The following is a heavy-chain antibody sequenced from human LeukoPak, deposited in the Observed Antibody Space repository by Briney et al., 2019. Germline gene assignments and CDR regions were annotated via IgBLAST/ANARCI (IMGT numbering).Heavy chain of an antibody. D-gene: IGHD6-13*01. J-gene: IGHJ2*01. CDR2: TYYSGNT. CDR1: GGSITSNY. V-gene: IGHV4-59*08. CDR3: ARPNSSSWYFDL. Sequence: SETLSLTCTVSGGSITSNYWSWIRQPPGKGLEWTGYTYYSGNTNYNPSLKSRVTLSLDTSKNQFSLKLSSVTAADTAVYYCARPNSSSWYFDLWGRGTLVTVSS.